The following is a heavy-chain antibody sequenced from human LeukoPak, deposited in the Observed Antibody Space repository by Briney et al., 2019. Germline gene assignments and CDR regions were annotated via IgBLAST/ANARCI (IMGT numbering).Heavy chain of an antibody. D-gene: IGHD4-23*01. J-gene: IGHJ4*02. CDR3: ARGAHRRDDYGGFFDY. Sequence: GGSLRLSCAASGFTFSSYSMNWVRQAPGKGLEWVSYISSSSSTIYYADSVKGRFTISRDNSKNTLYLEMNSLRPEDTALYYCARGAHRRDDYGGFFDYWGQGTLVTVSS. CDR1: GFTFSSYS. CDR2: ISSSSSTI. V-gene: IGHV3-48*01.